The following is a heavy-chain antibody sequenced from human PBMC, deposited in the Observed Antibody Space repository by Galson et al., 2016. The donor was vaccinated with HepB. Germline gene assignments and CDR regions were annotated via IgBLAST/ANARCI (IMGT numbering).Heavy chain of an antibody. CDR3: VRVLLSSGWYPLIYYAMDV. Sequence: TLSLTCTVSGASIATTACYWSWIRQPPGKGLEWIGYMDYSGNSYYNPSLKSRVTISIDTSKDQFSLGLSSVTAADTAVYFCVRVLLSSGWYPLIYYAMDVWGQGTTVTVSS. V-gene: IGHV4-31*03. CDR2: MDYSGNS. J-gene: IGHJ6*02. D-gene: IGHD6-19*01. CDR1: GASIATTACY.